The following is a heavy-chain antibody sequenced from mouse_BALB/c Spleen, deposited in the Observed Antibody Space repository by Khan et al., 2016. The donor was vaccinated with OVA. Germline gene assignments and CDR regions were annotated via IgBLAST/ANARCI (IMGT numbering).Heavy chain of an antibody. J-gene: IGHJ2*01. CDR2: IDPDNGNT. V-gene: IGHV14-1*02. D-gene: IGHD2-3*01. CDR3: PRSILLYFDY. CDR1: GFNIKDYY. Sequence: VQLQQSGTVLVRPGALVRLSCTASGFNIKDYYIHWVKQRPDQGLEWIGWIDPDNGNTMYDPNFQGKANIQADTSSNTAYLQLSSLTSEDTAVYSCPRSILLYFDYWGQGTTLTVSS.